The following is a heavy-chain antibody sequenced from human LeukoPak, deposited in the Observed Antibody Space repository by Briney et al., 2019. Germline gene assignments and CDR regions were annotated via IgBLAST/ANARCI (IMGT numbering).Heavy chain of an antibody. Sequence: ASVKVSCKASGYTFTSYGISWVRQAPGQGLEWMAWVNPNSGNTNYAQKFQGRVTVTRNTFISTAYMELGSLGFEDTAVYYCARGTSYYASGSYPDFDYWGQGTLVTVSS. CDR3: ARGTSYYASGSYPDFDY. CDR2: VNPNSGNT. D-gene: IGHD3-10*01. J-gene: IGHJ4*02. V-gene: IGHV1-8*03. CDR1: GYTFTSYG.